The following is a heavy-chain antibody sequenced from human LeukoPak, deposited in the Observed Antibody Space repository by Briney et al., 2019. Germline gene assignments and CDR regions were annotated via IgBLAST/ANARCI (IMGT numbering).Heavy chain of an antibody. CDR1: GGSISSVDYY. Sequence: SETLSLTSSVSGGSISSVDYYWSWIRQPPGKGLEWIGYIYPSGRTYYNPSLTSRLTISVDTSENQFSLKLTSVTTADTAVYYCTRGIGYCRSANCYGSGDYWGQGTLVTVSS. D-gene: IGHD2-15*01. CDR2: IYPSGRT. CDR3: TRGIGYCRSANCYGSGDY. J-gene: IGHJ4*02. V-gene: IGHV4-30-4*01.